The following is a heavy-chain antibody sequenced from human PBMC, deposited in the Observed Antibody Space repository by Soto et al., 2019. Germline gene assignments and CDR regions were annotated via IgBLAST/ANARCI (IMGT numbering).Heavy chain of an antibody. CDR3: AREYYYDSSGYPGAFDI. D-gene: IGHD3-22*01. CDR1: GFTFSSYA. Sequence: QVQLVESGGGVVQPGRSLRLSCAATGFTFSSYAMHWVRQAPGKGLEWVAVISNDGSKKYYADSVKGRFTISRDNSKNPLYLQMNSLRAEDTAVYYCAREYYYDSSGYPGAFDIWGQGRMVTVSS. V-gene: IGHV3-30-3*01. J-gene: IGHJ3*02. CDR2: ISNDGSKK.